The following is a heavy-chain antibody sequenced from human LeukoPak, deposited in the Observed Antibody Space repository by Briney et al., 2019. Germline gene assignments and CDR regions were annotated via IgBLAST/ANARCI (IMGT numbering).Heavy chain of an antibody. CDR3: AISRQWLADDAFDI. J-gene: IGHJ3*02. Sequence: ASVKVSCKASGYTFTGYYMHWVRQAPGQGLEWKGRINPNSGGTNYAQKFQGRVTMTRDTSISTAYMELSRLGSDDTAVYYCAISRQWLADDAFDIWGQGTMVTVSS. V-gene: IGHV1-2*06. CDR2: INPNSGGT. CDR1: GYTFTGYY. D-gene: IGHD6-19*01.